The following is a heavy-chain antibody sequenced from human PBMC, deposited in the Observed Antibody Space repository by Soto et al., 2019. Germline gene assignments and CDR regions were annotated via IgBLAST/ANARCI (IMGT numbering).Heavy chain of an antibody. J-gene: IGHJ6*02. CDR3: ARVPSPFDYYYAMDV. D-gene: IGHD3-16*01. CDR1: GDSISSGNKY. CDR2: IFSSGTT. Sequence: SEKLSLTCTVSGDSISSGNKYWSWIRPAPGKGLEWIGYIFSSGTTYYNPSLKSRLTMSLDTSQNQLSLRLASLTDADSAVYYCARVPSPFDYYYAMDVWGQGTPVTVSS. V-gene: IGHV4-30-4*01.